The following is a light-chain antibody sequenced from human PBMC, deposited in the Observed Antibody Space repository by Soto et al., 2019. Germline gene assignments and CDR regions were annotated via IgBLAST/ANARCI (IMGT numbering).Light chain of an antibody. V-gene: IGKV1-27*01. Sequence: DIQMTQSPSSLSASVGDRVTITCRASQCISNYLAWYQQKPGEVPKLLIYAASTLQSGVPSRFSGSGSGTDFTLTISSLQPEDVATYYCQKYNSAPRTFGQGTKVDIK. J-gene: IGKJ1*01. CDR1: QCISNY. CDR2: AAS. CDR3: QKYNSAPRT.